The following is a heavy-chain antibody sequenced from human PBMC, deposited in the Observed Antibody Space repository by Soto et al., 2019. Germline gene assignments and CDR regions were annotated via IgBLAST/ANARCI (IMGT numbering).Heavy chain of an antibody. CDR2: ISSSSSYI. D-gene: IGHD5-12*01. Sequence: GGSLRLSCAASGFTFSSYSMNWVRQAPGKGLEWVSSISSSSSYIYYADSVKGRFTISRDNAKNSLYLQMNGLRAEDTAVYYCARWGYSGYDSAPAPYCYGMDVWGQGTTVTVSS. CDR3: ARWGYSGYDSAPAPYCYGMDV. V-gene: IGHV3-21*01. CDR1: GFTFSSYS. J-gene: IGHJ6*02.